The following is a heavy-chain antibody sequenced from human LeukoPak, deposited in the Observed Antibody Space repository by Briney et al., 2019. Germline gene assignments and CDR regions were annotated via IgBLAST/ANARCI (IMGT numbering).Heavy chain of an antibody. CDR3: AKDVTGEVVIIGLLVDYLMDG. D-gene: IGHD3-3*01. CDR1: GFTFSSYS. CDR2: ISSSSSYI. Sequence: PGGSLRVSCAASGFTFSSYSMNWVRQAPGEGLEWVSSISSSSSYIYYADSVKGRFTISRDNAKNSLYLQMNSLRDEDTAVYYWAKDVTGEVVIIGLLVDYLMDGRGKGTTVTVSS. V-gene: IGHV3-21*01. J-gene: IGHJ6*03.